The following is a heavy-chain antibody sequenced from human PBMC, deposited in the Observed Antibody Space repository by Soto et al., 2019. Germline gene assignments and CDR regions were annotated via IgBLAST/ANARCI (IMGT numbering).Heavy chain of an antibody. Sequence: GGSLRLSCAASGFTFSSYWMSWVRQAPGKGLEWVANIKQGGSEKYYVDSVKGRFTISRDNAKNSLYLQMNSLRAEDTAVYYCAGCYNLSPIRIAVAGWGDYWGQGTLVTVSS. D-gene: IGHD6-19*01. V-gene: IGHV3-7*01. CDR3: AGCYNLSPIRIAVAGWGDY. J-gene: IGHJ4*02. CDR1: GFTFSSYW. CDR2: IKQGGSEK.